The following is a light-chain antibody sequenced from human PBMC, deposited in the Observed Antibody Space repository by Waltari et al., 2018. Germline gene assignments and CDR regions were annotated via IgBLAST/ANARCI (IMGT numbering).Light chain of an antibody. CDR3: QQYYSVPLT. V-gene: IGKV3-15*01. CDR2: GAA. Sequence: EIVMTQSPATLSVSPGERATLSCRASQSVGINLAWYQHQPGQVPRLFIYGAATRATGFPARCSGSGSGTEFTLTISSLQSEDFAVYYCQQYYSVPLTFGQGTKVGIK. J-gene: IGKJ1*01. CDR1: QSVGIN.